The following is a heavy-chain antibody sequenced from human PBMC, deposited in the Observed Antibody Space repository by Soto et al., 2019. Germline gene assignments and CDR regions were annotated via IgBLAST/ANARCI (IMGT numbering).Heavy chain of an antibody. CDR1: GGSVSSGGYY. Sequence: PSETLSLTCTVSGGSVSSGGYYWSWIRQPPGKRLEWIGYIYYSGSTNYNPSLKSRVTISVDTSKNQFSLKLSFVTAADTAVYYCARDCFCSGGSCFPTYYYGMDVWGQGTTVTV. V-gene: IGHV4-61*08. CDR2: IYYSGST. CDR3: ARDCFCSGGSCFPTYYYGMDV. D-gene: IGHD2-15*01. J-gene: IGHJ6*02.